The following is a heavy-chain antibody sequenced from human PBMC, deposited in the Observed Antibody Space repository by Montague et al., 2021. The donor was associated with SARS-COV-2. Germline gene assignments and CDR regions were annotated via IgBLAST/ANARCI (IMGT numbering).Heavy chain of an antibody. D-gene: IGHD2-21*02. CDR3: ARRSRVVTAIWALRTSLTSWFDP. CDR2: INHGGST. Sequence: SETLSLTCAVYAGSFSGYSWSWIRQPPGKGLEWIGEINHGGSTXXXPSXXXRVTVSVDTSKNQFTLKLSSVTAADTAAYYCARRSRVVTAIWALRTSLTSWFDPWGQGTLVTVSS. J-gene: IGHJ5*02. CDR1: AGSFSGYS. V-gene: IGHV4-34*01.